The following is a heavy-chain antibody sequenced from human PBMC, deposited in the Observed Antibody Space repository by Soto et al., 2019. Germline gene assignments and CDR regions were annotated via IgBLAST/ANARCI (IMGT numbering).Heavy chain of an antibody. CDR2: ISSSSSYI. CDR1: GFTFSSYS. V-gene: IGHV3-21*01. CDR3: ARDLGSPDEYYMDV. D-gene: IGHD2-15*01. Sequence: GGSLRLSCAASGFTFSSYSMNWVRQAPGKGLEWVSSISSSSSYIYYADSVKGRFTISRDNAKNSLYLQMNSLRAEDTAVYYCARDLGSPDEYYMDVWGKGTTVTVSS. J-gene: IGHJ6*03.